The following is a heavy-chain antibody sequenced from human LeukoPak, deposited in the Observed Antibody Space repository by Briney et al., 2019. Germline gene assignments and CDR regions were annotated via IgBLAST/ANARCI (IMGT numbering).Heavy chain of an antibody. CDR1: GYTFTSYY. V-gene: IGHV1-46*01. CDR3: ARDLLIVGATGDYYYGMDV. J-gene: IGHJ6*02. Sequence: ASVKVSCKAPGYTFTSYYMHWVRQAPGQGLEWMGIINPSGGSTSYAQKFQGRVTMTRDTSTSTVYMELSSLRSEDTAVYYCARDLLIVGATGDYYYGMDVWGQGTTVTVSS. D-gene: IGHD1-26*01. CDR2: INPSGGST.